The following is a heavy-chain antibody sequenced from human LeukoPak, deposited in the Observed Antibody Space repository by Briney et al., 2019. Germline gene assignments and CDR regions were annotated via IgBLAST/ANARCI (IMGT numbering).Heavy chain of an antibody. J-gene: IGHJ4*02. CDR3: ARGVPSAADFDY. V-gene: IGHV4-4*07. CDR1: GGSISTYY. Sequence: PSETLSLTCTVSGGSISTYYWTWIRQPAGKGLEWIGRIYTSGSTNYHPSLKSRVTTSVDTSKNQFSLKLSSVTAADTAVYYCARGVPSAADFDYWGQGTLVTVSS. CDR2: IYTSGST. D-gene: IGHD6-25*01.